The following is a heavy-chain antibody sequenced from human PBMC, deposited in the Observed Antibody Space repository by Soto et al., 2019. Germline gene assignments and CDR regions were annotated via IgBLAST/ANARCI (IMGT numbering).Heavy chain of an antibody. CDR3: AKVLCSATSCGNDY. CDR1: GFTFSSYA. V-gene: IGHV3-23*01. Sequence: GGSLRLSCAASGFTFSSYAMNWVRQAPGKGLEWVSVIIGGGDITYYADSVKGRFSISRDNSKNTLYLQINSLRAEDTAVYYCAKVLCSATSCGNDYWGQGTLVTVS. D-gene: IGHD2-2*01. CDR2: IIGGGDIT. J-gene: IGHJ4*02.